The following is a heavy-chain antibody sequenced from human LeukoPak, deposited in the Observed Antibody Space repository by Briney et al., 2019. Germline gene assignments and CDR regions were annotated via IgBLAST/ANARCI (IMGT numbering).Heavy chain of an antibody. D-gene: IGHD6-19*01. V-gene: IGHV1-69*04. Sequence: SVKVSCKASGGTFSSYAISWVRQAPGQGLEWMGRIIPILGIANYARKFQGRVTITADKSTSTAYMELSSQRSEDTAVYYCARDRSSSGPGGYWGQGTLVTVSS. CDR3: ARDRSSSGPGGY. CDR1: GGTFSSYA. J-gene: IGHJ4*02. CDR2: IIPILGIA.